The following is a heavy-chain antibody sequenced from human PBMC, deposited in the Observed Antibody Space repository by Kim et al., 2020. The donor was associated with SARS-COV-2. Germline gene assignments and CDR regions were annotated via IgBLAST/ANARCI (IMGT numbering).Heavy chain of an antibody. CDR2: IYYSGST. J-gene: IGHJ5*02. CDR3: ARTPIKFSIAAAGNWFDP. V-gene: IGHV4-39*01. Sequence: SETLSLTCTVSGGSISSSSYYWGWIRQPPGKGLEWIGSIYYSGSTYYNPSLKSRVTISVDTSKNQFSLKLSSVTAADTAVYYCARTPIKFSIAAAGNWFDPWGQGTLVTVSS. D-gene: IGHD6-13*01. CDR1: GGSISSSSYY.